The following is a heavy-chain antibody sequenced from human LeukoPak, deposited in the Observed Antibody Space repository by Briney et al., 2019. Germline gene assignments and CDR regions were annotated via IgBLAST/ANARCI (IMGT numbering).Heavy chain of an antibody. V-gene: IGHV3-23*01. CDR2: ISGSGGST. D-gene: IGHD3-22*01. J-gene: IGHJ5*02. CDR1: GFTFSSYA. CDR3: AKLAWMIVVDRASWFDP. Sequence: GGSLRLSCAASGFTFSSYAMSWVRQAPGKGLEWVSAISGSGGSTYYADSVKGRFTISRDNSKNTLYLQMNSLRAEDTAVYYCAKLAWMIVVDRASWFDPWGQGTLVTVSS.